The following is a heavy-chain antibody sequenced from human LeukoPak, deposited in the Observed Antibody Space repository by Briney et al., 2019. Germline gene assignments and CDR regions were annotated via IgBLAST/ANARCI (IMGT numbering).Heavy chain of an antibody. CDR2: INSDGSST. Sequence: GGSLRLSCAASGFTYSNYWMHWVRQAPGKGLVWVSRINSDGSSTTSADSVKGRFTISRDNAKNTLYLQMNSLRAEDTAVYCCAKGGATVIDYWGQGTLVTVSS. V-gene: IGHV3-74*01. CDR3: AKGGATVIDY. CDR1: GFTYSNYW. J-gene: IGHJ4*02. D-gene: IGHD4-17*01.